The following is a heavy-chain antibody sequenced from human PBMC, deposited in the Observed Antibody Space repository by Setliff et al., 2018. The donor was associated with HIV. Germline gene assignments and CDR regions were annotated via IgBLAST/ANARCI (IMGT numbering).Heavy chain of an antibody. Sequence: GESLKISCAASGLTFSSYWISWVRQAPGKGLEWVANINQDGSAKYYVDSVKGRFTISRDNPKNSLYLQMNSLRVEDTAVYYCARTSIVVAGNDYWGQGTLVTVSS. CDR1: GLTFSSYW. CDR2: INQDGSAK. J-gene: IGHJ4*02. V-gene: IGHV3-7*01. CDR3: ARTSIVVAGNDY. D-gene: IGHD6-19*01.